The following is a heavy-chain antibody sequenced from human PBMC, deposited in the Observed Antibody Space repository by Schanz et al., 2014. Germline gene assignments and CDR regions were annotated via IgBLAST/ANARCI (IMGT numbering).Heavy chain of an antibody. D-gene: IGHD3-10*01. CDR1: GFSFSDYG. V-gene: IGHV3-30*03. CDR3: ARAPPLVRGIAGWFGP. CDR2: ISYHGSER. Sequence: QVQLVESGGGVVQPGRSLRLSCAGSGFSFSDYGMHWVRQAPGRGLEWVAVISYHGSERYYADSVKGRFTISRDNSKNTLYRKRNSRRTGDTAVYYGARAPPLVRGIAGWFGPWGQGSLVTVSS. J-gene: IGHJ5*02.